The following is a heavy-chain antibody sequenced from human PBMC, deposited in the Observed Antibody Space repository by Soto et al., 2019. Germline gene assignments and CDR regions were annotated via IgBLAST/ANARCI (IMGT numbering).Heavy chain of an antibody. CDR2: ISARGGTT. D-gene: IGHD3-10*01. Sequence: EVQLLESGGDLVQPGGSLRLSCEASGFTFSNYAMSWVRQAPGKGLEWVTGISARGGTTYYVDSVKGRFTISRDNSKNTLYLQMTALRAEARAVYYCAKDRGFGAGHGMDVWGQGTTVTVSS. J-gene: IGHJ6*02. V-gene: IGHV3-23*01. CDR3: AKDRGFGAGHGMDV. CDR1: GFTFSNYA.